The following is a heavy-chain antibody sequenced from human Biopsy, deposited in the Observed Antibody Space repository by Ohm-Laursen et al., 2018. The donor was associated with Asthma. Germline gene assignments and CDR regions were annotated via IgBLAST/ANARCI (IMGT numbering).Heavy chain of an antibody. CDR1: GYTFNSAG. D-gene: IGHD3-10*01. CDR3: ARAVDYSHYYGIDV. CDR2: ISVYNDNT. Sequence: ASVTVSCKTSGYTFNSAGITWVRQAPGQGLEWMGWISVYNDNTKVAQKLQDRVTMTTDTSTSTAYMELRSLRSDRTAVYFCARAVDYSHYYGIDVWGQGTTVTVS. V-gene: IGHV1-18*01. J-gene: IGHJ6*02.